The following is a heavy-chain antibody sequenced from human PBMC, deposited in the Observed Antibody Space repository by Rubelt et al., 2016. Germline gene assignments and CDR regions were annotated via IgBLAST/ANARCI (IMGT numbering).Heavy chain of an antibody. V-gene: IGHV1-2*06. D-gene: IGHD6-19*01. CDR3: ARESSSGWYIDY. CDR2: INPTAGGT. J-gene: IGHJ4*02. CDR1: GYTFTGYY. Sequence: QVQLVQSGAEVKKPGASVKVSCKASGYTFTGYYMHWVRQAPGQGLEWVGRINPTAGGTNYAQKFQGRVTMTSDTSITTAYMELSRLRADDTAVFYCARESSSGWYIDYWGQGTLVTVSS.